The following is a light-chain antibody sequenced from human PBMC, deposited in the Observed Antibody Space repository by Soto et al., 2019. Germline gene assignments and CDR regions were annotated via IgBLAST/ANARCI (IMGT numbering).Light chain of an antibody. CDR2: GAS. J-gene: IGKJ1*01. CDR3: QQFHSWPRT. Sequence: IVMTQSPATVSASPGERVTHSCRASQSVSGNVAWYHQKPGQPPRLLVYGASTTATDIPARFFGSGSETDFTLTITRLQSEDFGTYYCQQFHSWPRTFGQGTKVEIK. V-gene: IGKV3-15*01. CDR1: QSVSGN.